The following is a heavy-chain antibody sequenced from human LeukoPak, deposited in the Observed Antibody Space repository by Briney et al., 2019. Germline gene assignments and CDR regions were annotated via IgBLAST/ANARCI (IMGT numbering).Heavy chain of an antibody. CDR3: AKEIAAAFFSGDFQH. CDR1: GFTFSSYA. CDR2: ISWNSGSI. J-gene: IGHJ1*01. Sequence: GGSLRLSCAASGFTFSSYAMHWVRQAPGKGLEWVSGISWNSGSIGYADSVKGRFTISRDNAKNSLYLQMNSLRAEDTALYYCAKEIAAAFFSGDFQHWGQGTLVTVSS. D-gene: IGHD6-13*01. V-gene: IGHV3-9*01.